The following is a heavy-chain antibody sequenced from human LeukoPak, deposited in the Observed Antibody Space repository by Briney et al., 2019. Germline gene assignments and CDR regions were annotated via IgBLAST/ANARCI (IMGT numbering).Heavy chain of an antibody. J-gene: IGHJ3*02. CDR2: IKQDGSEK. CDR3: ARGTAMVRDAFDI. V-gene: IGHV3-7*04. D-gene: IGHD5-18*01. CDR1: GLTFSGYW. Sequence: GGSLRLSCAASGLTFSGYWMSWVRQAPGKGLEWVANIKQDGSEKYYVDSVKGRFTISRDNAKNSLYLQMNSLRAEDTAVYYCARGTAMVRDAFDIWGQGTMVTVSS.